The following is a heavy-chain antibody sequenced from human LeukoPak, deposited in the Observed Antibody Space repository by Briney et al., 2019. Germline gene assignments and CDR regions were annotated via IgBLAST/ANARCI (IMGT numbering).Heavy chain of an antibody. CDR2: ISSSSSYI. V-gene: IGHV3-21*01. CDR3: ACEGMAVAGTGRHYFDY. Sequence: GGSLRLSCAASGFTFSSYSMNWVRQAPGKGLEWVSSISSSSSYIYYADSVKGRFTISRDNAKNSLYLQMNSLRAEDTAVYYCACEGMAVAGTGRHYFDYWGQGTLVTVSS. D-gene: IGHD6-19*01. CDR1: GFTFSSYS. J-gene: IGHJ4*02.